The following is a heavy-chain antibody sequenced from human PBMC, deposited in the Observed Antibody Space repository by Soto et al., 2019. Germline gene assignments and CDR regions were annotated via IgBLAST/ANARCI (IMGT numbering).Heavy chain of an antibody. D-gene: IGHD6-13*01. J-gene: IGHJ4*02. CDR2: ISSNGTTI. CDR1: DYTFSSYE. V-gene: IGHV3-48*03. Sequence: WGSLRLSCVASDYTFSSYEMNWARQDPRKGLQWVSYISSNGTTIYYTHSLKGRFTISRDNSKNSLYLQLNSPTAADTAVYYCVRVGGAAAGPGDYWGQGTLVTVSS. CDR3: VRVGGAAAGPGDY.